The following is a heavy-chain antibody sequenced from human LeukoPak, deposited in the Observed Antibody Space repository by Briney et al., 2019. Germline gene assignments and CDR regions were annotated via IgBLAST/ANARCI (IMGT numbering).Heavy chain of an antibody. CDR1: GGTFGSYA. CDR2: IIPIFGTA. CDR3: ARARGAARPAGDYYYYYYMDV. D-gene: IGHD6-6*01. Sequence: ASVKVSCKASGGTFGSYAISWVRQAPGQGLEWMGGIIPIFGTANYAQKFQGRVTITADESTSTAYMELSSLRSEDTAVYYCARARGAARPAGDYYYYYYMDVWGKGTTVTVSS. V-gene: IGHV1-69*13. J-gene: IGHJ6*03.